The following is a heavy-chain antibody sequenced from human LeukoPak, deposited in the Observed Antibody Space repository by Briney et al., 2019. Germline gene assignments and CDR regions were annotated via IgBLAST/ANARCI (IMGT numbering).Heavy chain of an antibody. CDR1: GYSISSGYY. Sequence: SEILSLTCAVSGYSISSGYYWGWIRQPPGKGLEWIGSIYHSGSTYYNPSLKSRVTISVDTSKNQFSLKLSSVTAADTAVYYCARQGGAYYYDSSGYCDYWGQGTLVTVSS. CDR2: IYHSGST. CDR3: ARQGGAYYYDSSGYCDY. V-gene: IGHV4-38-2*01. D-gene: IGHD3-22*01. J-gene: IGHJ4*02.